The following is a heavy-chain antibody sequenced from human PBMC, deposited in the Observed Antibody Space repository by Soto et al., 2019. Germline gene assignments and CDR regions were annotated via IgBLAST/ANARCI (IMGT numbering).Heavy chain of an antibody. CDR3: ARARNCSNGICYMIFHH. D-gene: IGHD2-8*01. V-gene: IGHV1-8*01. J-gene: IGHJ1*01. CDR2: MNPNSGNT. CDR1: GYSFTSYD. Sequence: QVQLVQSGAEVKKPGASVKVSCKASGYSFTSYDISWVRQATGQGLEWMGWMNPNSGNTGYAQKFQGRVTLTRDTSITTAYMEMRSLRSEVTTVYYCARARNCSNGICYMIFHHWGQGTLVTVSS.